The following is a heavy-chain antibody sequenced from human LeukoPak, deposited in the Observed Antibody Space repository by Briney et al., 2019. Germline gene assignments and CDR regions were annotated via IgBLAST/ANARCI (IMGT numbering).Heavy chain of an antibody. J-gene: IGHJ4*02. Sequence: GSSVKVSCKASGYTFTGYYMHWVRQAPGQGLEWMGWINPNSGGTNYAQKFQGRVTMTRDTSISTAYMELSRLRSDDTAVYYCAREATAMDPFDYWGQGTLVTVSS. CDR2: INPNSGGT. CDR3: AREATAMDPFDY. D-gene: IGHD5-18*01. CDR1: GYTFTGYY. V-gene: IGHV1-2*02.